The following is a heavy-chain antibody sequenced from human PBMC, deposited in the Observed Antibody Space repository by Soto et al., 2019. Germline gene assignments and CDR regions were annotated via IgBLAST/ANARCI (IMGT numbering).Heavy chain of an antibody. V-gene: IGHV4-59*08. CDR3: ARHQATVTTRGLDY. CDR2: IHYSGTT. D-gene: IGHD4-17*01. CDR1: GGSISSYY. J-gene: IGHJ4*02. Sequence: SETLSLTCTVSGGSISSYYWSWIRQPPGKGLEWIGYIHYSGTTNYNPSLKSRVTISVDTSKNQFSLKLSSVTAADTAVYYCARHQATVTTRGLDYWGQGALVTVPQ.